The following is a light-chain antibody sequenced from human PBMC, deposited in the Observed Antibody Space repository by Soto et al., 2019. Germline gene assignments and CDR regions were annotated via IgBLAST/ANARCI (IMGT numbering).Light chain of an antibody. J-gene: IGKJ4*01. CDR2: KAS. CDR3: QQANSFPLT. Sequence: DIQMTQSPSTLSASVGDTVTVTCRASQSISVWLAWYQQKAGKAPNLLIYKASRLESGVPSRFSGSGSGTDFTLTINSLQPEDFATYYCQQANSFPLTFGGGAKVDIK. V-gene: IGKV1-5*03. CDR1: QSISVW.